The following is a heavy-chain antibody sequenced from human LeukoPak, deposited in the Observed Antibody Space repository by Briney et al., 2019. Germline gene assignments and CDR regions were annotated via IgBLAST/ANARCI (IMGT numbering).Heavy chain of an antibody. J-gene: IGHJ4*02. V-gene: IGHV5-51*01. D-gene: IGHD6-19*01. CDR3: ARTASYSSGGTGSYFDY. CDR1: GYSFTSYW. Sequence: GESLKISCKGSGYSFTSYWIGWVRQMPGKGLEWMGIIYPGDSDTRYSPSFQGQVTISADKSISTAYLQWSSLKASDTAMYYCARTASYSSGGTGSYFDYWGQGTLVTVSS. CDR2: IYPGDSDT.